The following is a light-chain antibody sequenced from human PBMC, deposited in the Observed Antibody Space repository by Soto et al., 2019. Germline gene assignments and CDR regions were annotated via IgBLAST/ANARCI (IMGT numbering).Light chain of an antibody. Sequence: QSALTQPASVSGSPGQSITISCTGTSSDIGAYDFVSWYQQHPDKAPKLMIYEVTIRPSGVSNRFSGSKSGNTASLTISGLQAEDEADYYRTSFTSSTILYVFGTGTKVTVL. CDR1: SSDIGAYDF. V-gene: IGLV2-14*01. J-gene: IGLJ1*01. CDR2: EVT. CDR3: TSFTSSTILYV.